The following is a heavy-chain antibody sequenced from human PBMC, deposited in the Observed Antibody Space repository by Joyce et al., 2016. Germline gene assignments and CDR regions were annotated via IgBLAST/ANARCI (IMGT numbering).Heavy chain of an antibody. J-gene: IGHJ5*02. CDR2: SHYSGNT. CDR3: ARDQKWGGRFDT. CDR1: GDSISTYY. Sequence: QMQLQESGPGLVKPSEPLSLTCRVPGDSISTYYWSWSRQPPGKGLEWIGYSHYSGNTNSNPSLKSRVTMAVDTSRNQVSLKLTSVTAADTAVYYCARDQKWGGRFDTWGQGTLVTVSS. D-gene: IGHD3-10*01. V-gene: IGHV4-59*01.